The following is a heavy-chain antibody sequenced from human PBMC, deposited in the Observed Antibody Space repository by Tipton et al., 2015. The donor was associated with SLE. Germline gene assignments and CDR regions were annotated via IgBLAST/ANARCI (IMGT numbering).Heavy chain of an antibody. CDR2: IYYSGST. V-gene: IGHV4-39*07. J-gene: IGHJ2*01. D-gene: IGHD2-15*01. CDR3: ARQGLVVAASLFYWYFGL. CDR1: GGSISSSSYY. Sequence: GLVKPSETLSLTCTVSGGSISSSSYYWGWIRQPPGKGLEWIGSIYYSGSTYYNPSLKSRVTLSVDTSKNQFSLKLSSVTAADTDVDYCARQGLVVAASLFYWYFGLWGRGTLVTVSS.